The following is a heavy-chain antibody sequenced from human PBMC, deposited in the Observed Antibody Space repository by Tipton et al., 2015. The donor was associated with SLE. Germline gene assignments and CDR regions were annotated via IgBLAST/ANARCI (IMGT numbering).Heavy chain of an antibody. CDR1: GGSFSGYY. CDR3: ARTKQQGYYMDV. D-gene: IGHD6-13*01. J-gene: IGHJ6*03. CDR2: INHSGST. V-gene: IGHV4-34*01. Sequence: TLSLTCAVYGGSFSGYYWSWIRQPPGKGLEWIGEINHSGSTNYNPSLKSRVTISVDTSKNQFSLKLSSETAADTAVYYCARTKQQGYYMDVWGKGTTVTVSS.